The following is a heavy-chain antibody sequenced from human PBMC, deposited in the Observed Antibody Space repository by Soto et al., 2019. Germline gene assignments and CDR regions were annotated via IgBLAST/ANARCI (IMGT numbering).Heavy chain of an antibody. Sequence: QITLKESGPTLVKPTQTLTLTCTFSGFSLSADGVGVGWIRQPPGKALEWLALIYWDDDKRYRPSLKSRLTITKXPXKXXVVLPMTNSDPVDTATYYCAHAYGVTSWPNDAFDVWGQGTVVTVSS. D-gene: IGHD2-2*01. V-gene: IGHV2-5*02. CDR3: AHAYGVTSWPNDAFDV. CDR2: IYWDDDK. J-gene: IGHJ3*01. CDR1: GFSLSADGVG.